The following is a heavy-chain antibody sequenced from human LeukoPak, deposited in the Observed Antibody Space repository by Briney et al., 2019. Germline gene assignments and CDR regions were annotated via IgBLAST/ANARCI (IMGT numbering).Heavy chain of an antibody. CDR3: ARDVGVTRFDP. Sequence: GASVKVSCKASGNTFSNYGFSWVRQAPGQGPEWMGWINANSGNTDYAQNFQGRVTLTTDTSTNVAYMELRSLTSDDTAVYYCARDVGVTRFDPWGQGTLVTVSS. V-gene: IGHV1-18*01. CDR1: GNTFSNYG. CDR2: INANSGNT. D-gene: IGHD3-22*01. J-gene: IGHJ5*02.